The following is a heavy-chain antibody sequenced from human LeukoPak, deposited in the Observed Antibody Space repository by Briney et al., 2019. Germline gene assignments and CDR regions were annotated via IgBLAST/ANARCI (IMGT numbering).Heavy chain of an antibody. D-gene: IGHD1-14*01. V-gene: IGHV4-34*01. CDR1: GGSFSGYY. J-gene: IGHJ6*03. Sequence: PSETLSLTCAVYGGSFSGYYWSWIRQPPGKGLEWIGEINHSGSTNYNPSLKSRVTISVDTSKNQFSLKLSSVTAADTAVYYCARVFGNPRETHYYYYMDVWGKGTTVTVSS. CDR3: ARVFGNPRETHYYYYMDV. CDR2: INHSGST.